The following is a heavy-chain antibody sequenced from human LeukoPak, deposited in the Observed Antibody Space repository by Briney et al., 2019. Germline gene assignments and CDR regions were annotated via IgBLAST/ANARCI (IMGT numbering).Heavy chain of an antibody. V-gene: IGHV1-69*13. CDR1: GGTFSSYA. CDR3: ARDRSGYDVWGGDNAFDI. J-gene: IGHJ3*02. CDR2: MIPIFGTA. Sequence: SVKVSCKASGGTFSSYAISWVRQAPGQGLEWMGGMIPIFGTANYAQKFQGRVTITADESTSTAYMELSRLRSEATAVYYCARDRSGYDVWGGDNAFDIWGQGTMVTVSS. D-gene: IGHD5-12*01.